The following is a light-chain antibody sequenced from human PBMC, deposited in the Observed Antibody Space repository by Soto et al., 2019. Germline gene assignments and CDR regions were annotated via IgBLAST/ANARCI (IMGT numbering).Light chain of an antibody. CDR1: QGIRND. CDR2: AAS. J-gene: IGKJ4*01. V-gene: IGKV1-6*01. CDR3: QQTYSDIS. Sequence: AIQMTQSPSSLSASVGDRVTITCRASQGIRNDLDWFQQKPGKAPKLLIYAASNLQSGVPARFSGSGSGTDFTLTISSLQPEDFATYHCQQTYSDISFGGGTKVE.